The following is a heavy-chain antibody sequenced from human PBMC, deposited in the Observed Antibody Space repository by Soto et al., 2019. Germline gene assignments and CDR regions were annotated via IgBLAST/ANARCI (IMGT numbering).Heavy chain of an antibody. Sequence: QVQLQQWGAGLLKPSETLSLTCAVYGGSFSGYYWTWIRQPPGTGLEWIGEINHSGSTNYNPSLKSRVTISVDTSKKQFSLKLTSVTAADTAVYYCARDKSTGLFDYWGQGTLVTVSS. D-gene: IGHD2-8*02. V-gene: IGHV4-34*01. CDR2: INHSGST. J-gene: IGHJ4*02. CDR3: ARDKSTGLFDY. CDR1: GGSFSGYY.